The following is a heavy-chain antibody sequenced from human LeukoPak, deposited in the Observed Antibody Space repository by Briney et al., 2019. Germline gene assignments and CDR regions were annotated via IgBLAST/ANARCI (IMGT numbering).Heavy chain of an antibody. CDR2: IRPDGSNK. CDR3: AKDRHGDYIWDY. D-gene: IGHD4-17*01. V-gene: IGHV3-30*02. CDR1: GFTFSSYG. J-gene: IGHJ4*02. Sequence: GGSLRLSCEASGFTFSSYGMHRVRQAPGKGLEWVTFIRPDGSNKNYADSVKGRFTISRDNSKNTLYLQMNSLRAEDTAVYYCAKDRHGDYIWDYWGQGTLVTVSS.